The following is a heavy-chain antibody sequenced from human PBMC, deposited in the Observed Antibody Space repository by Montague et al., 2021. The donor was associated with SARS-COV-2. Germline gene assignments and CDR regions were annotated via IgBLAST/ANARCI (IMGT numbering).Heavy chain of an antibody. J-gene: IGHJ5*02. V-gene: IGHV4-39*02. D-gene: IGHD3-10*01. CDR2: ISYSGST. CDR1: AGSISTNSYY. Sequence: SETLSLTCTVSAGSISTNSYYWAWIRQPPGKGLEWIGSISYSGSTYFNPSLESRLTMSVDTSKNHFSLKLISVTAADTAVYYCARLWDFYGSGSYKNSWFDPWGQGTRVTVSS. CDR3: ARLWDFYGSGSYKNSWFDP.